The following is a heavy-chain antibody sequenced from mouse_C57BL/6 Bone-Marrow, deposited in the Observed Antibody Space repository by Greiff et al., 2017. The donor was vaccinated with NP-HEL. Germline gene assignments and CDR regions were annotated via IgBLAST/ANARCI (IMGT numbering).Heavy chain of an antibody. J-gene: IGHJ2*01. Sequence: QVQLKQPGAELVRPGTSVTLPCKASGYTFTSYWMHWVKQRPGQGLEWIGVIDPSDSYTNYNPKFKGKATLTVDTSSSTAYMQLSSLTSEDSAVYYCARGATMVRRGYFDYWGQGTTLTVSA. D-gene: IGHD2-1*01. CDR3: ARGATMVRRGYFDY. CDR2: IDPSDSYT. CDR1: GYTFTSYW. V-gene: IGHV1-59*01.